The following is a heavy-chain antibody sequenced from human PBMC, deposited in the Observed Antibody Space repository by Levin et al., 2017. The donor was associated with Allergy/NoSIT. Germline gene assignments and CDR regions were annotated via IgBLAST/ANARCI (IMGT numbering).Heavy chain of an antibody. D-gene: IGHD2-15*01. CDR1: GGSISSSNW. CDR2: IYHSGST. V-gene: IGHV4-4*02. J-gene: IGHJ3*02. Sequence: SETLSLTCAVSGGSISSSNWWSWVRQPPGKGLEWIGEIYHSGSTNYNPSLKSRVTISVDKSKNQFSLKLSSVTAADTAVYYCARLYCSGGSCYFDAFDIWGQGTMVTVSS. CDR3: ARLYCSGGSCYFDAFDI.